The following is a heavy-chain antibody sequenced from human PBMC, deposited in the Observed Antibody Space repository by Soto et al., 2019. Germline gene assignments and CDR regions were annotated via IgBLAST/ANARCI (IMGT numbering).Heavy chain of an antibody. CDR3: TRGREVTVTDDLVAFDI. CDR1: GGSFSGYF. Sequence: QVQLQQWGAGLLKPSETLSLTCAVYGGSFSGYFWSWIRQPPGKVLEWIGEINHSGSTNYNPSLKSRVTISVDTSKNQFSLKLSSVTAADMARYYCTRGREVTVTDDLVAFDIWGQGTRVTVSS. CDR2: INHSGST. J-gene: IGHJ3*02. V-gene: IGHV4-34*01. D-gene: IGHD4-17*01.